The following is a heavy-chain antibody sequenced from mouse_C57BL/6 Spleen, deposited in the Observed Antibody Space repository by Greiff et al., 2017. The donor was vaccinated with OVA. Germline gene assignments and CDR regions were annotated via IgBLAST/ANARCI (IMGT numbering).Heavy chain of an antibody. V-gene: IGHV5-17*01. CDR3: ARTLTGFDY. CDR2: ISSGSSTI. Sequence: EVKLMESGGGLVKPGGSLKLSCAASGFTFSDYGMHWVRQAPEKGLEWVAYISSGSSTIYYADTVKGRFTISRANAKNTLFLHMTSLRSEDTAMYYLARTLTGFDYWGQGTTLTVSS. D-gene: IGHD4-1*01. CDR1: GFTFSDYG. J-gene: IGHJ2*01.